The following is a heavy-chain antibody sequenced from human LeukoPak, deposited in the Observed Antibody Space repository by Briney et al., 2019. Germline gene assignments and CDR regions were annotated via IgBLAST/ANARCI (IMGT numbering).Heavy chain of an antibody. D-gene: IGHD2-2*01. J-gene: IGHJ5*02. V-gene: IGHV3-15*01. CDR2: IKSKTHGGTT. CDR3: TTMEYQLPDYWFDP. CDR1: GFTFSNAW. Sequence: PGGSLRLSCAASGFTFSNAWMSWVRQAPGKGLEWVGLIKSKTHGGTTDYAAPVKGRFTISRDDSKNTLYLQMNSLKTEDTAVYYCTTMEYQLPDYWFDPWDQGTLVTV.